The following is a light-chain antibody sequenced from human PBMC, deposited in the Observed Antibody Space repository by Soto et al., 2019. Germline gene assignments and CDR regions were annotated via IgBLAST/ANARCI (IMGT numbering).Light chain of an antibody. CDR2: RAS. Sequence: DIQMTQSPSTLSASVGDRVTITSRASQSVNSWLAWYQQKPGKAPKLLIYRASSLENGVPSRFGGRGSGTEFIFTISSLQPDDSATYYCQQYSSDSTFGQGTKVEI. V-gene: IGKV1-5*03. J-gene: IGKJ1*01. CDR1: QSVNSW. CDR3: QQYSSDST.